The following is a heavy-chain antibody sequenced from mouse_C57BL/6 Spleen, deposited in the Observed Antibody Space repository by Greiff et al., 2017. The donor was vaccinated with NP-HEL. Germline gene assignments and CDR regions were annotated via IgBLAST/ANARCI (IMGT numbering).Heavy chain of an antibody. D-gene: IGHD2-4*01. J-gene: IGHJ4*01. V-gene: IGHV7-1*01. CDR3: ARDDYDRAMDY. CDR1: GFTFSDFY. CDR2: SRNKANDYTT. Sequence: EVKLVESGGGLVQSGRSLRLSCATSGFTFSDFYMEWVRQAPGKGLEWIAASRNKANDYTTEYSASVKGRFIVSRDTSQSILYLQMNALRAEDTAIYYCARDDYDRAMDYWGQGTSVTVSS.